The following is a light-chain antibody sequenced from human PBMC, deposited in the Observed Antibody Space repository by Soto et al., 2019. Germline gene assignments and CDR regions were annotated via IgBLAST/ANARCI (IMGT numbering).Light chain of an antibody. J-gene: IGKJ4*01. CDR2: GAS. CDR1: RTVSAN. Sequence: EVGLPQSPAPLPVSPGETATLACRASRTVSANEAWYQQKPGQAPRLLIFGASTRATGIPARSSGGGSGTEVTLTVSSLQSEDFAVYYCQQYASWPPLAFGGGTKVEI. V-gene: IGKV3-15*01. CDR3: QQYASWPPLA.